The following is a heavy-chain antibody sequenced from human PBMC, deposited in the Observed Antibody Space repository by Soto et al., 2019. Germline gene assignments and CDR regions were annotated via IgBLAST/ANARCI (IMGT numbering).Heavy chain of an antibody. Sequence: EVQLLESGGGLVQPGGSLRLSCAASGFTFSRYAMSWVRQAPGKGLEWVSAISGSGGSTYYADSVKGRFTISRDNSKNSLYLQMNSLRAEDTAVYYCAKSWCSSTSCLYYYGMDVWGQGTTVTVSS. CDR3: AKSWCSSTSCLYYYGMDV. CDR2: ISGSGGST. D-gene: IGHD2-2*01. CDR1: GFTFSRYA. J-gene: IGHJ6*02. V-gene: IGHV3-23*01.